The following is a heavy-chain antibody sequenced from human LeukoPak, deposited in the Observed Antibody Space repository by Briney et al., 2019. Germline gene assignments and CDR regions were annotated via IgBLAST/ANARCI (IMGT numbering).Heavy chain of an antibody. CDR1: GFTFSTYG. V-gene: IGHV3-30*03. CDR2: ISYDGSNK. CDR3: AREGFYDYVWGSYRSSHAFDI. Sequence: PGGSLRLSCAASGFTFSTYGLHWVRQAPGKGLEWVAVISYDGSNKYYADSVKGRFTISRDNAKNSLYLQMNSLRAEDTAVYYCAREGFYDYVWGSYRSSHAFDIWGQGTMVTVSS. D-gene: IGHD3-16*02. J-gene: IGHJ3*02.